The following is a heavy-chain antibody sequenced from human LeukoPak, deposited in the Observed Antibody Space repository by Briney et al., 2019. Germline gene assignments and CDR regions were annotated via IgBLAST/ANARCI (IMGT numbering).Heavy chain of an antibody. J-gene: IGHJ4*02. CDR2: IYSGGSI. D-gene: IGHD5/OR15-5a*01. CDR1: GFTVSGNY. Sequence: GGSLRLSCAAPGFTVSGNYMSWVRQAPGKGLEWVSVIYSGGSIYYADSVKGRFTISRHNSKNTLHLQMNSLRPEDTAVYYCASGSRFDYWGQGTLVTVSS. V-gene: IGHV3-53*04. CDR3: ASGSRFDY.